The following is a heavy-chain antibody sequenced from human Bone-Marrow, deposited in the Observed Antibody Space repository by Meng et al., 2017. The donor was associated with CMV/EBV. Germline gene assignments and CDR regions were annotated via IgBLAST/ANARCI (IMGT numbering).Heavy chain of an antibody. Sequence: GESLKISCSAPGFTFSDYYMSWIRQAPGKGLEWVAVIWYDGSNKYYADSVKGRFTISRDNSKNTLYLQMNILRAEDTAVYYCAKDRYSGYDLDYWGQGTLVTVYS. D-gene: IGHD5-12*01. J-gene: IGHJ4*02. V-gene: IGHV3-33*06. CDR3: AKDRYSGYDLDY. CDR1: GFTFSDYY. CDR2: IWYDGSNK.